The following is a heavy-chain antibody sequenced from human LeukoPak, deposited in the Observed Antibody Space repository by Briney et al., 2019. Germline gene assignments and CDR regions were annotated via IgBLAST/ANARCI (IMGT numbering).Heavy chain of an antibody. Sequence: GRYLRLSCVASGFTFNSYAMHWVRQAPGKGLEWVAVISYDGSNKYYADSVKGRSTISRDNSKNTLYLQMNSLRAEDTAVYYCARDSSGYGENFDYWGQGTLVTVSS. D-gene: IGHD5-12*01. V-gene: IGHV3-30-3*01. CDR1: GFTFNSYA. CDR2: ISYDGSNK. J-gene: IGHJ4*02. CDR3: ARDSSGYGENFDY.